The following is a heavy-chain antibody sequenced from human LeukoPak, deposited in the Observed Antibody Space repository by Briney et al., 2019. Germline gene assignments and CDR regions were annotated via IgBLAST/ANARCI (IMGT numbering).Heavy chain of an antibody. D-gene: IGHD3-22*01. CDR3: ARSYYDSSGYYYSSFDY. CDR1: GYNFTSYW. J-gene: IGHJ4*02. V-gene: IGHV5-51*01. CDR2: IYPGDSDT. Sequence: GESLKISCKGSGYNFTSYWIGWVRQMPGKGLEWMGIIYPGDSDTRYSPSFQGQVTISADKSISTAYLQWNSLKASDTAMYYCARSYYDSSGYYYSSFDYWGQGTLVTVSS.